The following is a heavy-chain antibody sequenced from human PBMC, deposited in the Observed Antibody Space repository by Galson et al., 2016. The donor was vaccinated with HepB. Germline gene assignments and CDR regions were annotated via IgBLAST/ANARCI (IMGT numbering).Heavy chain of an antibody. CDR1: AGTINTHGYF. CDR3: ARVVLGRYGPQGIFDI. D-gene: IGHD3-16*01. Sequence: TLSLTCTVSAGTINTHGYFWSWIRQHPGRGLEWIGYISDSGSAYFNPSLKSRTTISIDTSQNQFSLDLTSATAADTAVYFCARVVLGRYGPQGIFDIWGQGTLVTVSS. CDR2: ISDSGSA. J-gene: IGHJ3*02. V-gene: IGHV4-31*03.